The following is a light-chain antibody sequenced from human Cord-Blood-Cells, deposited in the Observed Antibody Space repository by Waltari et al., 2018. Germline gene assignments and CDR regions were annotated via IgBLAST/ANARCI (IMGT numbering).Light chain of an antibody. V-gene: IGLV2-11*01. Sequence: QSALTQPRSVSGSPGQSVTISCTGTSSEVGGYNCVSWYQQHPGKAPTLMIYDVSKRPSGVPDRFSGSKSGNTASLTISGLQAEDEADYYCCSYAGSYTYVFGTGTKVTVL. J-gene: IGLJ1*01. CDR3: CSYAGSYTYV. CDR1: SSEVGGYNC. CDR2: DVS.